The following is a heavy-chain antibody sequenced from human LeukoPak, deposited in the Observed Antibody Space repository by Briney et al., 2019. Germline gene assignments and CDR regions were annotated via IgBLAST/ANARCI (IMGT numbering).Heavy chain of an antibody. D-gene: IGHD3-22*01. CDR3: ASPRGAYYYDSSGRDYYYYYMDV. CDR1: GGTFSSYA. Sequence: GASVKVSCKASGGTFSSYAISWVRQAPGQGLEWMGGIIPIFGTANYAQKFQGRVTITADESTSTAYMELSSLRSEDTAVYYCASPRGAYYYDSSGRDYYYYYMDVWGKGTTVTISS. J-gene: IGHJ6*03. V-gene: IGHV1-69*13. CDR2: IIPIFGTA.